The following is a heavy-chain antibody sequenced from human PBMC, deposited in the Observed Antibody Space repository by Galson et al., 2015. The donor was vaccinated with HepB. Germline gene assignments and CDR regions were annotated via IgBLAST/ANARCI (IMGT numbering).Heavy chain of an antibody. D-gene: IGHD6-19*01. Sequence: SLRLSCAASGFTFSSYGMHWVRQAPGKGLEWVAVISYDGSNKYYADSVKGRFTISRDNSKNTLYLQMNSLRAEDTAVYYCAKEMLKQWLVQGDDALDIWGQGTMVTVSS. CDR3: AKEMLKQWLVQGDDALDI. CDR2: ISYDGSNK. V-gene: IGHV3-30*18. J-gene: IGHJ3*02. CDR1: GFTFSSYG.